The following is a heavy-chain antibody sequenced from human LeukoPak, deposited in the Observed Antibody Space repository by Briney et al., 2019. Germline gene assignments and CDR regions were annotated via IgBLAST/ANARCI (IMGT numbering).Heavy chain of an antibody. Sequence: GESLKISCKGSGYRFTNYWIGWVRQMPGKGLEWMGIIYPGDSETRYSPSFQGQVTISADKSISTAYLQWSSLKASDTAMYYCARLASNYYDSSGYPNWFDPWGQGTLVTVSS. CDR3: ARLASNYYDSSGYPNWFDP. D-gene: IGHD3-22*01. CDR2: IYPGDSET. V-gene: IGHV5-51*01. CDR1: GYRFTNYW. J-gene: IGHJ5*02.